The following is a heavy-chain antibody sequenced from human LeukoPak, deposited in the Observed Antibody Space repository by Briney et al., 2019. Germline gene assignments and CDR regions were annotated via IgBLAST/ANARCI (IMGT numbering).Heavy chain of an antibody. CDR3: ARDHYTANWYFDY. CDR2: IHHSGTT. J-gene: IGHJ4*02. V-gene: IGHV4-4*02. CDR1: GDSIINNNW. D-gene: IGHD3-3*01. Sequence: SETLSLTCAVSGDSIINNNWWSWVRQPPGKGLEWIGEIHHSGTTNYNPSLKSRVTISVDKSKNQFYLKLSSVTAADTAVYYCARDHYTANWYFDYWGQGTLVTVSS.